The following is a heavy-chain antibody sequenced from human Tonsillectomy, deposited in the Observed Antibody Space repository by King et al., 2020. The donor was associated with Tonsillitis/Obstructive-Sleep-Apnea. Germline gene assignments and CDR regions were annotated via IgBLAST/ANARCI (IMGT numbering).Heavy chain of an antibody. CDR2: ISYSGIT. Sequence: VQLQESGAGLVKPSETLSLTCTVSGGSVSSGSDYWSWIRQPPGKGLEWIGYISYSGITNYNPSLKGRVTISLDTSKSQFSLMLSSVIAADTAVYYCARVPGAGLRWFDPWGQGTLVTVSS. CDR3: ARVPGAGLRWFDP. V-gene: IGHV4-61*01. D-gene: IGHD3-10*01. CDR1: GGSVSSGSDY. J-gene: IGHJ5*02.